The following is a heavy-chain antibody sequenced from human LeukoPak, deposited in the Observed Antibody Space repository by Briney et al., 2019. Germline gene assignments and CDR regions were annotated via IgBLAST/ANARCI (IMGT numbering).Heavy chain of an antibody. Sequence: GGSLRLSCAASGFTFSSYAMGWVRQAPGKGLEWISSIKGGGGDPFYADSVRGRFTISRDNSKNTLYLQLNSLRAEDTAVYFCAKGGHDFNPFYCWGQGALVTVSS. CDR3: AKGGHDFNPFYC. J-gene: IGHJ4*02. V-gene: IGHV3-23*01. CDR1: GFTFSSYA. CDR2: IKGGGGDP. D-gene: IGHD2-21*02.